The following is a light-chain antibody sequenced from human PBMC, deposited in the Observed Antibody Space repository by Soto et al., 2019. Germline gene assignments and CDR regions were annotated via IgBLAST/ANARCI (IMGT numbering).Light chain of an antibody. CDR1: QVIASW. J-gene: IGKJ2*01. V-gene: IGKV1-12*01. Sequence: DVQMTQSPSSVSASVGDRVTITCRASQVIASWLAWYQQKQGHAPNLLIYSASGLQGGVPSRFSGSGSGTDFTLTISSLQPEDFSTYYCQQHHSFPYSFGQGTKLEIK. CDR2: SAS. CDR3: QQHHSFPYS.